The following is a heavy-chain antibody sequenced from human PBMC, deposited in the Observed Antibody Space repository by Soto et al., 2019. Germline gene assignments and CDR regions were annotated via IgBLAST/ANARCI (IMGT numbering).Heavy chain of an antibody. V-gene: IGHV3-23*01. CDR2: IIGPGDNS. CDR1: GFTFNNYG. D-gene: IGHD4-17*01. J-gene: IGHJ4*02. Sequence: EVQLLEAGGGFVQPGGSLRLSCTASGFTFNNYGMSWVRQAPGKGLEWVSAIIGPGDNSYYADSVKGRFTISRYNSKNTLYLQLNNLRVDDIAIYYCAKDRDYGDSYPLDGWGQGTLVTVSS. CDR3: AKDRDYGDSYPLDG.